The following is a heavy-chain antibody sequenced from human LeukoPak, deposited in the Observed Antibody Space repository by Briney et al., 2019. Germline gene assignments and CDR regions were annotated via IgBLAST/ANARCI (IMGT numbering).Heavy chain of an antibody. CDR1: GFTFRSYA. V-gene: IGHV3-30-3*01. CDR2: ISYDGINK. Sequence: GGSLRLSCAGSGFTFRSYAMHWVRQAPGKGLEWVAVISYDGINKDYADSVKGQFTISRDNSKNTLFLQMNSLRAEDTAVYYCAREIFNGFDIWGQGTMVTVSS. CDR3: AREIFNGFDI. J-gene: IGHJ3*02.